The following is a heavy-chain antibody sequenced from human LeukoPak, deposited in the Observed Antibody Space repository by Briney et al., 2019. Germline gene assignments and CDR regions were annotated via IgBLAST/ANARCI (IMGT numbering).Heavy chain of an antibody. J-gene: IGHJ5*02. V-gene: IGHV1-69*05. Sequence: ASVKVSCKASGGTFSSYAISWVRQAPGQGLEWMGGIIPIFGTANYAQRFQGRVTITTDESTSTAYMELSSLRSEDTAVYYCARAEEYSSSSAWFDPWGQGTLVTVSS. CDR1: GGTFSSYA. D-gene: IGHD6-6*01. CDR3: ARAEEYSSSSAWFDP. CDR2: IIPIFGTA.